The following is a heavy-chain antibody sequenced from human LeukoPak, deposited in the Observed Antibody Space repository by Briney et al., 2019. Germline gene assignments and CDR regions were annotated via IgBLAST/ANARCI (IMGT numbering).Heavy chain of an antibody. CDR3: ARGWTGTTRGDAFDI. Sequence: PGGSLRLSCAASGFTFSSYSMNWVRQAPGKGLEWVSYISSSSSTIYYADSVKGRFTISRDNAKNSLYLQMNSLRAEDTAVYYCARGWTGTTRGDAFDIWGRGTMVTVSS. J-gene: IGHJ3*02. CDR1: GFTFSSYS. CDR2: ISSSSSTI. D-gene: IGHD1-1*01. V-gene: IGHV3-48*01.